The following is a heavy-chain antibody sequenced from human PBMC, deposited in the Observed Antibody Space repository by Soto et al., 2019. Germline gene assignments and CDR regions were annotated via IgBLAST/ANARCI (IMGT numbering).Heavy chain of an antibody. CDR2: ISSSSSTI. V-gene: IGHV3-48*01. J-gene: IGHJ4*02. Sequence: GGSLRLSCAASGFTFSSYSMNWVRQAPGKGLEWVSYISSSSSTIYYADSVKGRFTISRDNAKNSLYLQMNSLRAEDTAVYYCARGLEMATTDWGQGTLVTVSS. D-gene: IGHD5-12*01. CDR3: ARGLEMATTD. CDR1: GFTFSSYS.